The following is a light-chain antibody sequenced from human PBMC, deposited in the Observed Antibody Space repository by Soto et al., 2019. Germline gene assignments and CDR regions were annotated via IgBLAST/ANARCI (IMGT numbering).Light chain of an antibody. V-gene: IGKV3-11*01. CDR1: QSVSSY. CDR2: NAS. CDR3: QQRSNRLT. Sequence: EIVLTQSPATLSLSPGDRATLSCRASQSVSSYLAWYQQKPGQAPRLLIYNASNRATGIPARFSGSGSGTDFTLTISSLGPEDFAVYYCQQRSNRLTFGGGTKVEIK. J-gene: IGKJ4*01.